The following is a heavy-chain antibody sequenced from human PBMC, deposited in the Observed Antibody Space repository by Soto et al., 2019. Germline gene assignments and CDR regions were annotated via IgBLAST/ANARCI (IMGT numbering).Heavy chain of an antibody. V-gene: IGHV1-69*12. D-gene: IGHD3-10*01. Sequence: QVQLVQSGAEVKKPGSSVKVSCKASGGTFSSYAISWVRQAPGQGLEWMGGIIPIFGTANYAQKFQGRVTLTADESTSTAYMELSSLRSEDTAVYYCARDRITMVRGVIKGPNWFDPWGQGTLVTVSS. CDR2: IIPIFGTA. CDR3: ARDRITMVRGVIKGPNWFDP. CDR1: GGTFSSYA. J-gene: IGHJ5*02.